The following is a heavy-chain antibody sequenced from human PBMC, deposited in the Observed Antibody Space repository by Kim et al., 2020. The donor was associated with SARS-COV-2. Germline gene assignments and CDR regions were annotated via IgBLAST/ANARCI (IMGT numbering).Heavy chain of an antibody. J-gene: IGHJ4*02. Sequence: ASVKVSCKASGYTFTGYYMHWVRQAPGQGLEWMGWINPNSGGTNYAQKFQGWVTMTRDTSISTAYMELSRLRSDDTAVYYCARRGYDILTGYAHWGQGTLVTVSS. CDR1: GYTFTGYY. CDR2: INPNSGGT. V-gene: IGHV1-2*04. CDR3: ARRGYDILTGYAH. D-gene: IGHD3-9*01.